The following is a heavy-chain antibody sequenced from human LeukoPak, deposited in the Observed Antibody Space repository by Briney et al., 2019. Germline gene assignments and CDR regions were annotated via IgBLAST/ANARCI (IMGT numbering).Heavy chain of an antibody. D-gene: IGHD4-11*01. J-gene: IGHJ4*02. Sequence: ASVKVSCKASGYSFTSYGSSWVRQAPGQGLEWMGWISAYNSNTNCAQKLQGRVTMTTNTTTSTAYMELRSLRSDDTAVYYCARDGVDEYSNYYWGQGTLVTVSS. CDR1: GYSFTSYG. V-gene: IGHV1-18*01. CDR3: ARDGVDEYSNYY. CDR2: ISAYNSNT.